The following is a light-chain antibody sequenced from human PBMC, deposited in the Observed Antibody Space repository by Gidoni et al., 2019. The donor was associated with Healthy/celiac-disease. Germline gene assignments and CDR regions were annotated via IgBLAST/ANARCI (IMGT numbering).Light chain of an antibody. CDR3: QQYNSYSRWT. CDR2: KAS. CDR1: QSISSW. Sequence: RVTITCRASQSISSWLAWYQQKPGKAPKLLIYKASSLESGVPSRFSGSGSGTEFTLTISSLQPDDFATYYCQQYNSYSRWTFXXXTKVEIK. J-gene: IGKJ1*01. V-gene: IGKV1-5*03.